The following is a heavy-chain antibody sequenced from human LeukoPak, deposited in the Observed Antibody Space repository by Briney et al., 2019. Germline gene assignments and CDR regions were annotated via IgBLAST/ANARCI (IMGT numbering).Heavy chain of an antibody. V-gene: IGHV4-34*01. CDR1: GGSFSGYY. CDR3: ARVGGSSWYNYPTRAGFDY. D-gene: IGHD6-13*01. J-gene: IGHJ4*02. CDR2: INHSGST. Sequence: PSETLSLTCAVYGGSFSGYYWSWIRQPPGKGLEWIGEINHSGSTNYNPSLKSRVTISVDTSKDQFSLKLSSVTAADMAVYYCARVGGSSWYNYPTRAGFDYWGQGTLVTVSS.